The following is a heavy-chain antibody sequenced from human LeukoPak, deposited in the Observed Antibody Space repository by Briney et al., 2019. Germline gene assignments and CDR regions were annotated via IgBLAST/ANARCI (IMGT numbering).Heavy chain of an antibody. V-gene: IGHV3-30*18. CDR2: ISYDGSNK. D-gene: IGHD1-1*01. CDR3: AKTGNWNDVGGAFDI. CDR1: GFTFSSYG. Sequence: PGGSLRLSCAASGFTFSSYGMHWVRQAPGKGLEWEAVISYDGSNKYYADSVKGRFTISRDNSKNTLYLQMNSLRAEDTAVYYCAKTGNWNDVGGAFDIWGQGTMVTVSS. J-gene: IGHJ3*02.